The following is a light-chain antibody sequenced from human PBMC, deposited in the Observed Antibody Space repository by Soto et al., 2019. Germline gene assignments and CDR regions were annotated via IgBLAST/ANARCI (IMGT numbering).Light chain of an antibody. CDR1: QSVLYSSNNRNY. J-gene: IGKJ4*01. CDR2: WAF. Sequence: DIVMTQSPDSLAVSLGERATINCKSSQSVLYSSNNRNYLAWYQQKPGQPPKLLIYWAFTRESGVPDRFSGSGSGTDFTLTISSLQAEDVAVYYCQQYYDTALTFGGGTKVEIK. CDR3: QQYYDTALT. V-gene: IGKV4-1*01.